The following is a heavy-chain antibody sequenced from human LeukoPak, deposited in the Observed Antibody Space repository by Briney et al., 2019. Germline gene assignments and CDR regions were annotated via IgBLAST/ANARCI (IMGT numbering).Heavy chain of an antibody. V-gene: IGHV3-23*01. CDR3: ANTFIGIIDY. J-gene: IGHJ4*02. D-gene: IGHD2/OR15-2a*01. CDR2: ISGSGGGT. Sequence: PGGSLRLSCAASGFTFNNYAMTWVRQAPGKGLEWVSAISGSGGGTYYTDSVKGRFTISRDNSKNTLYLQMNSLRAEDTAVYYCANTFIGIIDYWGQGTLVTVSS. CDR1: GFTFNNYA.